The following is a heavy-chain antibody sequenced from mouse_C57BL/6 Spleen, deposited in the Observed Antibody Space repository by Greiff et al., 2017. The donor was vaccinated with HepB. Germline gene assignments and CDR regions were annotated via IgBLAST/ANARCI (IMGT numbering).Heavy chain of an antibody. CDR2: IYPRDGST. J-gene: IGHJ4*01. CDR1: GYTFTSYD. CDR3: ARDYYGSSYAMDY. V-gene: IGHV1-85*01. Sequence: QVHVKQSGPELVKPGASVKLSCKASGYTFTSYDINWVKQRPGQGLEWSGWIYPRDGSTKYNEKFKGKATLTVDTSSSTAYMELHSLTSEDSAVYFWARDYYGSSYAMDYWGQGTSVTVAS. D-gene: IGHD1-1*01.